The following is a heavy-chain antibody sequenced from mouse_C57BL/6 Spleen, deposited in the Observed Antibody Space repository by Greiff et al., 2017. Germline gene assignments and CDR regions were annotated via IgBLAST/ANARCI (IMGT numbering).Heavy chain of an antibody. CDR1: GFTFTDYY. CDR3: ARSYYDGISYWYFDV. V-gene: IGHV7-3*01. D-gene: IGHD1-1*01. Sequence: EVKLVESGGGLVQPGGSLSLSCAASGFTFTDYYMSWVRQPPGKALEWLGFIRNKANGYTTEYSASVKGRFTISRDTSKSVLYLQMNALRAEDSATYYCARSYYDGISYWYFDVWGTWTTVTVSS. J-gene: IGHJ1*03. CDR2: IRNKANGYTT.